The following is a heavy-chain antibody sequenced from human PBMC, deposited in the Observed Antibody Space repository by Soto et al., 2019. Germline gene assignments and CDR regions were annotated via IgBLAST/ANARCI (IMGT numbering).Heavy chain of an antibody. J-gene: IGHJ3*02. CDR1: GYTFTSYD. CDR3: ARVLGYCSSTSCYAKADDAFDI. CDR2: MNPNSGNT. V-gene: IGHV1-8*01. Sequence: AASVKVSCKASGYTFTSYDINWVRQATGQGLEWMGWMNPNSGNTGYAQKFQGRVTMTRNTSISTAYMELSSLRSEDTAVYYCARVLGYCSSTSCYAKADDAFDIWGQGTMVTVSS. D-gene: IGHD2-2*01.